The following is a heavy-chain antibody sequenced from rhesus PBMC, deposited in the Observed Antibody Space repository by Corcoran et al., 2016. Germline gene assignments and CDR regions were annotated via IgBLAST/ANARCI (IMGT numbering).Heavy chain of an antibody. CDR3: AREGWNPEGHY. J-gene: IGHJ4*01. V-gene: IGHV4-127*01. CDR1: GYSISSNYA. CDR2: IYGGSDST. Sequence: QVQLQESGPGLVKPSETLSLTCTVSGYSISSNYAWGWIRQATGKGLGWSGQIYGGSDSTHYNPPLKSRVTFAKATSKNQFSLRLNSVTAADTAVYYCAREGWNPEGHYWGQGVLVTVSS. D-gene: IGHD1-1*01.